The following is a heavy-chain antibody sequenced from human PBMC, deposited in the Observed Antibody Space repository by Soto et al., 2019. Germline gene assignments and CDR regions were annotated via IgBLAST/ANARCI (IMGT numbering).Heavy chain of an antibody. CDR3: VSRKVPLFDY. V-gene: IGHV3-30*03. Sequence: PGGSLRLSCAASGFTFSSYGMHWVRQAPGKGLEWVAVISYDGSNKYYADSVKGRFTISRDNSKNTLYLQMNSLRAEDTAVYYCVSRKVPLFDYWGQGTLVTVSS. CDR1: GFTFSSYG. J-gene: IGHJ4*02. D-gene: IGHD1-1*01. CDR2: ISYDGSNK.